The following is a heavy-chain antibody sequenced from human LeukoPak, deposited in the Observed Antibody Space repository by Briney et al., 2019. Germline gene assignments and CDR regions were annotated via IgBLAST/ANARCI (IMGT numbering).Heavy chain of an antibody. D-gene: IGHD3-3*01. V-gene: IGHV3-11*01. J-gene: IGHJ4*02. Sequence: GGSLRLSCAASGFTFSDCYMSWIRQAPGKGLEWVSYISSSGSTIYYADSVKGRFTISRDIAKNSLYLQMNSLRAEDTAVYYCARGGTIFGVVIPIDYWGQGTLVTVSS. CDR3: ARGGTIFGVVIPIDY. CDR1: GFTFSDCY. CDR2: ISSSGSTI.